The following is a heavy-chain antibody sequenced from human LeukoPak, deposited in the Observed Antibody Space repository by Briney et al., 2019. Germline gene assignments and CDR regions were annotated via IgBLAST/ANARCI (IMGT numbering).Heavy chain of an antibody. Sequence: ASVKVSCKASGYNFAGSYMHWVRQAPGQGLEWMGWINLHSGGTNYAQKFQGRATMTRDTSISTAYMELSKLRSDDTAVYYCARDLDGSPDYWGQGTLVTVSS. J-gene: IGHJ4*02. D-gene: IGHD3-10*01. CDR3: ARDLDGSPDY. V-gene: IGHV1-2*02. CDR1: GYNFAGSY. CDR2: INLHSGGT.